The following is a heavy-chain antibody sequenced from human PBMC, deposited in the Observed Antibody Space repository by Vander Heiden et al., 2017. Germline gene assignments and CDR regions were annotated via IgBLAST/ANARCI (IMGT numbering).Heavy chain of an antibody. CDR1: GFTFSPYT. Sequence: EVQLVESGGGLVKPGGSLRLSCAASGFTFSPYTMNWVRQAPGKGLEWVSSINSTSSYIYYADSVKGRFTISRDNAKNSLYLQMNSLRTEDTAVYYCASLAGAGTSDYWGQGTLVTVSS. D-gene: IGHD6-13*01. J-gene: IGHJ4*02. CDR3: ASLAGAGTSDY. V-gene: IGHV3-21*01. CDR2: INSTSSYI.